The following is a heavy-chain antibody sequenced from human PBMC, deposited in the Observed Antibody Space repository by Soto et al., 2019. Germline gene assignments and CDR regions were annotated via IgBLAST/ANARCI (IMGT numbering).Heavy chain of an antibody. V-gene: IGHV1-8*01. CDR3: ARGHHYYYYMDV. CDR2: MNPNSGNT. CDR1: GYTFTSYD. J-gene: IGHJ6*03. Sequence: ASVKVSCKASGYTFTSYDINWVRQATGQGLEWMGWMNPNSGNTGYAQKFQGRATMTRNTSISTAYMELSSLRSEDTAVYYCARGHHYYYYMDVWGKGTTVTVSS.